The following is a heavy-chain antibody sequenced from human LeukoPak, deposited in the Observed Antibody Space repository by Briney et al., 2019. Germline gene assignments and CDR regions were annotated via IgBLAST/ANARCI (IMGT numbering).Heavy chain of an antibody. J-gene: IGHJ6*04. V-gene: IGHV1-69*01. CDR3: ARSLVVVVAAGAYYYYGMDV. CDR1: GGTFSSYA. CDR2: IIPIFGTA. D-gene: IGHD2-15*01. Sequence: SVKVSCKASGGTFSSYAISWVRQAPGQGLEWMGGIIPIFGTANYAQKFQGRVTITADESTSTAYMELSSLRSEDTAVYYCARSLVVVVAAGAYYYYGMDVWGKGTTVTVSS.